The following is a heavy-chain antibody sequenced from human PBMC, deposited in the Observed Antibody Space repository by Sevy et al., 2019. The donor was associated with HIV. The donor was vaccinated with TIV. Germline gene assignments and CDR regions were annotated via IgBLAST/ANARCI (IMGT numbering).Heavy chain of an antibody. CDR2: IWYDGTNR. J-gene: IGHJ4*02. CDR3: AREDIRVAGIGYYFHS. Sequence: GGSLRLSCAASGFSISGYGMHWVRQAPGKGLEWVAVIWYDGTNREYADSVKGRFTISRDNSKYTLYLQMNSLRVEDTAVYYCAREDIRVAGIGYYFHSWGQGTLVTVSS. V-gene: IGHV3-33*01. D-gene: IGHD6-19*01. CDR1: GFSISGYG.